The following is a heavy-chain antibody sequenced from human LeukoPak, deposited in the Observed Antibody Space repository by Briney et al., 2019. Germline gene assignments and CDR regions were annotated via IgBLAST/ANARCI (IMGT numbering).Heavy chain of an antibody. CDR1: GGTFSSYS. Sequence: ASVKVSCKASGGTFSSYSISWVRQAPGQGLEWMGGIIPIFGTANYAQKFQGRVTITTDESTSTAYMELSSLRSEETAVYYCAKGRIVRMVRGGYYYYYMDVWGKGTTVTVSS. V-gene: IGHV1-69*05. CDR2: IIPIFGTA. D-gene: IGHD3-10*01. CDR3: AKGRIVRMVRGGYYYYYMDV. J-gene: IGHJ6*03.